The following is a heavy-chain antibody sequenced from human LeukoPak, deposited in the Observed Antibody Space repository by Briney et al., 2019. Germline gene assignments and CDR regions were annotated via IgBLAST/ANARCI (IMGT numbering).Heavy chain of an antibody. Sequence: GESLKISCKVSGHSFTDYWIGWVRQMPGKGLEWMGIIHPGDSDTRYSPSFQGQVTISADKSISTAYLQWSSLKASDTAMYYCARRSSTWAFDIWGQGTMVTVSS. D-gene: IGHD2-2*01. CDR2: IHPGDSDT. J-gene: IGHJ3*02. V-gene: IGHV5-51*01. CDR1: GHSFTDYW. CDR3: ARRSSTWAFDI.